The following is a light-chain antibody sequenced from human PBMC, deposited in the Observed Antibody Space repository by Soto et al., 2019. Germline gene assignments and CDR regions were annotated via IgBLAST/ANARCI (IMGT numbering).Light chain of an antibody. CDR2: GAS. Sequence: EIVLTQSPGTLSLSPGERATLSCRASQSVSSSYLAWYQQKPGQAPRLLIYGASSRATGIPVRFSGSGSGTDFTLTISRLEPEDFAVYYCQQYGSSPQTFGQGTKLEI. CDR3: QQYGSSPQT. CDR1: QSVSSSY. J-gene: IGKJ2*01. V-gene: IGKV3-20*01.